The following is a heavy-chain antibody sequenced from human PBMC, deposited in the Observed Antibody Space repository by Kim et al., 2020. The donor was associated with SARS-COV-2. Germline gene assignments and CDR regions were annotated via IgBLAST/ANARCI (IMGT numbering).Heavy chain of an antibody. Sequence: YTNDSPSFQGHVTISADKSISTAYLQWTSLKASDTAMYYCARERRAGAFDIWGQGTMVTVSS. V-gene: IGHV5-10-1*01. D-gene: IGHD6-19*01. J-gene: IGHJ3*02. CDR2: YT. CDR3: ARERRAGAFDI.